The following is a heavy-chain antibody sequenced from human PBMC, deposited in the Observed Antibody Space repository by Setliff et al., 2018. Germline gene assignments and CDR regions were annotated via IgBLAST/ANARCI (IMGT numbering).Heavy chain of an antibody. CDR2: LYRTANT. V-gene: IGHV4-38-2*01. J-gene: IGHJ4*02. Sequence: LSLTCAVSGHSIDSDSYWGWIRQSPGKGLEWIGSLYRTANTYYNPAVRSRVTISPDTSKNQFSLKLTSVTAADTAVYYCARQSGSGSSPYFGFWGQGTLVTVS. D-gene: IGHD3-10*01. CDR3: ARQSGSGSSPYFGF. CDR1: GHSIDSDSY.